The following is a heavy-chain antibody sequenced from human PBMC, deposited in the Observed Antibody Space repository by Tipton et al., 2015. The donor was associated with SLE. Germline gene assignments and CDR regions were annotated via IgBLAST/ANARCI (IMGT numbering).Heavy chain of an antibody. V-gene: IGHV4-31*03. CDR2: IYHSGNT. CDR3: AREPVYYYYYMDV. CDR1: GASISSGGYY. Sequence: TLSLTCTVSGASISSGGYYWSWIRQHPGKGLEYIGYIYHSGNTYYNPSLRSRVRISVDTSVNQFSLDLSSVTAADTAVYYCAREPVYYYYYMDVWGKGTTVTVSS. J-gene: IGHJ6*03.